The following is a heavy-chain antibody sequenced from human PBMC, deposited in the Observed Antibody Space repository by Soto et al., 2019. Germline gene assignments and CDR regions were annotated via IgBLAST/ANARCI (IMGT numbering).Heavy chain of an antibody. CDR3: ARSGVTGIVLRSHCFDP. J-gene: IGHJ5*02. CDR2: ISSSGST. V-gene: IGHV4-31*03. Sequence: SETLSLTCTVSGGSIRGYGYCSGIRQSPGRGLECIGCISSSGSTYYNPALNNRISLSLDTSQSQFSLQLLSVTAADTAIYYCARSGVTGIVLRSHCFDPWGQGTLVTVSS. CDR1: GGSIRGYGY. D-gene: IGHD2-21*02.